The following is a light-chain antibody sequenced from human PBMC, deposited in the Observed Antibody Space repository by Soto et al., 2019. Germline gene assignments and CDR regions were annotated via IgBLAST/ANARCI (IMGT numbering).Light chain of an antibody. J-gene: IGKJ1*01. V-gene: IGKV3-20*01. CDR3: QQYGSSRT. CDR1: QSVSSNY. CDR2: GAS. Sequence: EIVLTQSPGTLSLSPGERATLSCRASQSVSSNYLAWYQQKLGQAPRLLIYGASSRATGIPDRFSGSGSGTDFTLIISRLEPEDFAVYYCQQYGSSRTLGQGTKVEIK.